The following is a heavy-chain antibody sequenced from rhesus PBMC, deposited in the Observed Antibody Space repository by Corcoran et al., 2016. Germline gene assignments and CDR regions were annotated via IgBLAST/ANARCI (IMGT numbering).Heavy chain of an antibody. CDR3: SRDDYRSS. D-gene: IGHD4-29*01. V-gene: IGHV3-183*02. CDR2: KSNIGTTV. CDR1: GFTFRDYA. Sequence: DVQLVESGGGLVQPGGSLRLACEASGFTFRDYAMHWVRQAPGKGLEWVSTKSNIGTTVDYADSVKGRFTVSRDNAKNSLSLQMNSLRAEDTAVYYCSRDDYRSSWGQGVLITVSS. J-gene: IGHJ4*01.